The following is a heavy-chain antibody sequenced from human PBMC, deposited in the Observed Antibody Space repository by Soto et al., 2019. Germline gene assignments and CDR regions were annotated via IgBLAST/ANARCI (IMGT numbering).Heavy chain of an antibody. V-gene: IGHV4-59*01. J-gene: IGHJ6*02. CDR2: IYYSGST. Sequence: PSETLSLTCTVSGGSISSYYWSWIRQPPGKGLEWIGYIYYSGSTNYNPSLKSRVTISVDTSKNQFSLKLSSLTAADTAFFYCAGNYGSGSYRYYYGMDVWGQGTTVTVSS. D-gene: IGHD3-10*01. CDR3: AGNYGSGSYRYYYGMDV. CDR1: GGSISSYY.